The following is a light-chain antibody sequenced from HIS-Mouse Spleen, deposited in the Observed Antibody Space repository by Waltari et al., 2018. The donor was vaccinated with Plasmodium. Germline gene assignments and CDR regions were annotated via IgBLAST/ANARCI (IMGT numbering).Light chain of an antibody. V-gene: IGKV2-28*01. CDR2: LGS. J-gene: IGKJ2*01. Sequence: VTPGEPASISCRSSQSLLHSNGYNYLDWYLQKPGQSPQLLIYLGSNRASGVPDRFSGSGSGTDFTLKISRVEAEDVGVYYCMQALQTPRYTFGQGTKLEIK. CDR3: MQALQTPRYT. CDR1: QSLLHSNGYNY.